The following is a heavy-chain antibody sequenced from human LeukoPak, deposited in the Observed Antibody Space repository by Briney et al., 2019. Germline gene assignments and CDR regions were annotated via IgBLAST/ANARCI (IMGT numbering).Heavy chain of an antibody. V-gene: IGHV3-23*01. J-gene: IGHJ5*02. Sequence: GGSLRLSCAASGFTFSSYAMSWVRQAPGKGLEWVSAISGSGGSTYYADSVKGRFTISRDNSKNTLYLQMNSLRPEDTAVYYCAKEITMVRGVKPNWFDPWGQGTLVTVSS. D-gene: IGHD3-10*01. CDR2: ISGSGGST. CDR1: GFTFSSYA. CDR3: AKEITMVRGVKPNWFDP.